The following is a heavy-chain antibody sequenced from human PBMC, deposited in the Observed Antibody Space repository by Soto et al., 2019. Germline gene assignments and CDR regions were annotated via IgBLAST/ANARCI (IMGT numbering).Heavy chain of an antibody. CDR3: TPIYSEHTQANDF. V-gene: IGHV3-15*07. Sequence: PGGSLRLSCVASGFTFSHAWMNWIRQAPGKGLEWVGRIKSKGSGGATDYTAPVKGRFTISRDDSKNMLYLQMNSLKTEVSAVYYCTPIYSEHTQANDFWGQGTLVTVSS. CDR2: IKSKGSGGAT. D-gene: IGHD1-1*01. J-gene: IGHJ4*02. CDR1: GFTFSHAW.